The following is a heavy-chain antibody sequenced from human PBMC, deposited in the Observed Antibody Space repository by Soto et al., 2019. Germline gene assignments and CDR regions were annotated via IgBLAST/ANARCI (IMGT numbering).Heavy chain of an antibody. CDR1: GAALNSGNYY. CDR2: IYVTGAV. J-gene: IGHJ5*02. V-gene: IGHV4-31*03. D-gene: IGHD2-21*01. Sequence: SETLSLTCSVSGAALNSGNYYWSWIRQVPGKGLEWIGHIYVTGAVDYNPSLRDRITISQDTSERQFSLNLRLVTAADTAVYYCARLRIATNNYKWFNPWGQGTLVTVSS. CDR3: ARLRIATNNYKWFNP.